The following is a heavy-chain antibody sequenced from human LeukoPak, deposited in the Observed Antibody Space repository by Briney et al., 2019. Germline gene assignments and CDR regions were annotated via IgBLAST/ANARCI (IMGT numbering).Heavy chain of an antibody. Sequence: GASVKVSCKASGYTFTSYAMHWVRQAPGQRLEWMGWINAGNGNTKYSQKFQGRVTITRDTSASTAYMELSSLRSEDTAVYYCARDSFGGGPFDYWGQGTLVTVSS. J-gene: IGHJ4*02. CDR2: INAGNGNT. CDR1: GYTFTSYA. D-gene: IGHD3-16*01. V-gene: IGHV1-3*01. CDR3: ARDSFGGGPFDY.